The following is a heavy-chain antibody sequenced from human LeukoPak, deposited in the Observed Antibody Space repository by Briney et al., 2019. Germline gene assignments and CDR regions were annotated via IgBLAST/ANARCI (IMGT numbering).Heavy chain of an antibody. D-gene: IGHD6-19*01. CDR3: ARVSVAAFGY. J-gene: IGHJ4*02. V-gene: IGHV4-39*07. CDR1: NGSINTSSYY. CDR2: IYYSGGT. Sequence: KTSETLSLTCTVSNGSINTSSYYWGWIRQPPGKGLEWIANIYYSGGTYYNPSLKSRVTISIDTSKNQFSLKVNSVTAADTAVYYCARVSVAAFGYWGQGTLVTVSS.